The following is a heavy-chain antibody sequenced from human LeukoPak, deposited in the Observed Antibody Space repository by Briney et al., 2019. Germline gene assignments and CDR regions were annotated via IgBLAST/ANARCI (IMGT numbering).Heavy chain of an antibody. V-gene: IGHV3-30*18. D-gene: IGHD4-17*01. CDR3: AKDPTTVTTFQFDY. CDR2: ISFDGSKK. J-gene: IGHJ4*02. Sequence: PGTSLRLSCVASGFTFNRHGLHWVRQAPGKGLEWVTVISFDGSKKYYADSVKGRFTISRDNSKNTLYLQMNSLRAEDTAVYYCAKDPTTVTTFQFDYWGQGTLVTVSS. CDR1: GFTFNRHG.